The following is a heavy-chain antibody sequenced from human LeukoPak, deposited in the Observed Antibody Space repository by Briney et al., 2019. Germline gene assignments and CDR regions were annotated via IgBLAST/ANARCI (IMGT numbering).Heavy chain of an antibody. J-gene: IGHJ4*02. CDR1: GFTFDDYG. Sequence: GGSLRLSCAASGFTFDDYGMSWVRQAPGKGLEWVSSISSSSSYIYYADSVKGRFTISRDNAKNSLYLQMNSLRAEDTAVYYCARARHGTSVDYWGQGTLVTVSS. CDR2: ISSSSSYI. V-gene: IGHV3-21*01. CDR3: ARARHGTSVDY. D-gene: IGHD2-2*01.